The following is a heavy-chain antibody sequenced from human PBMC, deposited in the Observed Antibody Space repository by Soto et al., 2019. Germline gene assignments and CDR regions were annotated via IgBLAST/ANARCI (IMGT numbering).Heavy chain of an antibody. CDR1: GFSLTTSGEG. CDR3: AHRKKTVIAATYFDY. V-gene: IGHV2-5*02. Sequence: QITLRESGPALVKPTQTLTLTCTFSGFSLTTSGEGVGWIRQPPGKAPEWLALIYWDDDKRYSPSLKNRLTISGDTSRSQVVLTMTNMDPVDTATYYCAHRKKTVIAATYFDYWGQGTLVTVSS. J-gene: IGHJ4*02. CDR2: IYWDDDK. D-gene: IGHD1-1*01.